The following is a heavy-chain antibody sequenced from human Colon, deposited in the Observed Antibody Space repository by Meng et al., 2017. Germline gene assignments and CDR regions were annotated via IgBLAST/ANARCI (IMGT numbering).Heavy chain of an antibody. Sequence: VPLPESGPGLVRPSETLSLTCTVSGAYVSSGNYYWSWIRQPPGKGLEWIGYISNSGSTHYNPSLKSQVTMSLDTSKNQFSLKLSSLTAADTAVYYCARDDTGRLDYWGQGTLVTVSS. CDR2: ISNSGST. D-gene: IGHD3-10*01. J-gene: IGHJ4*02. V-gene: IGHV4-61*01. CDR1: GAYVSSGNYY. CDR3: ARDDTGRLDY.